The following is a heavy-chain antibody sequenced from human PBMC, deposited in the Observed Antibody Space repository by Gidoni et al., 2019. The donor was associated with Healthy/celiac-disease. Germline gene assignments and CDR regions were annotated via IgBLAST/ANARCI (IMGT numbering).Heavy chain of an antibody. CDR3: ARLFYYYDSSGYDRGPAEWVFDY. D-gene: IGHD3-22*01. CDR2: MSSSSSYI. CDR1: GFTFSSNR. V-gene: IGHV3-21*01. Sequence: EVQLVESGGGLVKPGGSLRLSCAASGFTFSSNRMNWIRQAPGKGLEWVSSMSSSSSYIYYADAVKGGFTSSRENAKNSLYLQMNSLRAEDTAVYYCARLFYYYDSSGYDRGPAEWVFDYWGQGTLVTVSS. J-gene: IGHJ4*02.